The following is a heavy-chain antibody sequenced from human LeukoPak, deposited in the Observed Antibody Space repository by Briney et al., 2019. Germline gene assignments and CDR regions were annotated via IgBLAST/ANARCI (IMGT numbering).Heavy chain of an antibody. CDR1: VYTFTDYY. Sequence: ASVTVSFMASVYTFTDYYIHWMRQAPAQGPEWMGWIYPKSGGTNSAQKFQGRVTLTRDTSISTTYMELTGLRSDDTAVYYCARIAGSGSLNWFDPWGQGTLVTVSS. D-gene: IGHD3-10*01. CDR2: IYPKSGGT. J-gene: IGHJ5*02. CDR3: ARIAGSGSLNWFDP. V-gene: IGHV1-2*02.